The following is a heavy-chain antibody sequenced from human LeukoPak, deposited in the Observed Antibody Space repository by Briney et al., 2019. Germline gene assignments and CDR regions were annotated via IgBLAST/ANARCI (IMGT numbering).Heavy chain of an antibody. Sequence: ASVKVSCKASGYTFNDYYMDWVRHAPGQGLEWMGRINPDSGGTDYAQKFQGRVTMTRDTSISTAYMDLSRLRSDDTAVYYCARLGENGLLTGYFYPWGQGTLVTVSS. J-gene: IGHJ5*02. CDR1: GYTFNDYY. CDR2: INPDSGGT. V-gene: IGHV1-2*02. D-gene: IGHD3-9*01. CDR3: ARLGENGLLTGYFYP.